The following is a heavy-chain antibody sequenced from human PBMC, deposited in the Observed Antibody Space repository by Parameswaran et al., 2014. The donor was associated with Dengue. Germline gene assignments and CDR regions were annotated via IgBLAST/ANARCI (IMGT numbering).Heavy chain of an antibody. CDR2: IYYSGST. CDR3: ASGYSYGSLFDY. J-gene: IGHJ4*02. D-gene: IGHD5-18*01. Sequence: RWIRQPPGKGLEWIGYIYYSGSTNYNPSLKSRVTISVDTSKNQFSLKLSSVTAADTAVYYCASGYSYGSLFDYWGQGTLVTVSS. V-gene: IGHV4-59*01.